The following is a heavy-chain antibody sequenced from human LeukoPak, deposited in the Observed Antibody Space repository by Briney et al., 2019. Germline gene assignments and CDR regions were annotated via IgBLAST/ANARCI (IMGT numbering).Heavy chain of an antibody. CDR3: AKDIDPTVTTDWYFDL. D-gene: IGHD4-17*01. V-gene: IGHV3-9*01. J-gene: IGHJ2*01. Sequence: GGSPRLSCAASGFTFDDYAMHWVRQAPGKGLEWVSGISWNSGSIGYADSVKGRLTISRDNAKNSLYLQMNSLRAEDTALYYCAKDIDPTVTTDWYFDLWGRGTLVTVSS. CDR1: GFTFDDYA. CDR2: ISWNSGSI.